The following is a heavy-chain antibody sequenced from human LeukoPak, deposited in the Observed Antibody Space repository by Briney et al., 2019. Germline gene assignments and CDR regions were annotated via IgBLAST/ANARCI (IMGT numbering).Heavy chain of an antibody. J-gene: IGHJ2*01. CDR1: GYIFNVWW. Sequence: ESLTFSCKSLGYIFNVWWIGGVRPVPGKGLEWMGISFAVESQTKYSPSFKGQATMSVDKSISTAYLQWSSLTASDTAMYYCASLRGSLLTEWYFDVWGRGTLVTVSS. V-gene: IGHV5-51*01. CDR2: SFAVESQT. D-gene: IGHD3-16*01. CDR3: ASLRGSLLTEWYFDV.